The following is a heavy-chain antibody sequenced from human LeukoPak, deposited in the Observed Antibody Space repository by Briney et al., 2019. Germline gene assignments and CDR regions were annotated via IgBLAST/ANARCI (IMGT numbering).Heavy chain of an antibody. CDR3: AKGEYHQDGIGENRFDN. J-gene: IGHJ4*02. Sequence: AGGSLRLSCAASGFTFSSYGMSWVRQAPGKGLEWVSAISGSGGSTYYADSVKGRFTISRDNSKNTLYLQMNSLRAEDTAVYYCAKGEYHQDGIGENRFDNWGQGALVTVSS. D-gene: IGHD5-24*01. CDR1: GFTFSSYG. V-gene: IGHV3-23*01. CDR2: ISGSGGST.